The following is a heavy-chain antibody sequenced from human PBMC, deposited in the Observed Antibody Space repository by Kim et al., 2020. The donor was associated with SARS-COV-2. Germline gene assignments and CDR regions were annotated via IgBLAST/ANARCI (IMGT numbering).Heavy chain of an antibody. D-gene: IGHD1-26*01. CDR3: TTDLPEWELLWGTRFDC. Sequence: GGSLRLSCAASGFTFSNAWMSWVRQAPGKGLEWVGRIKSKTDGGTTDYAALVKGRFTISRDDSKNTLYLQMNSLKTEDTAVYYCTTDLPEWELLWGTRFDCWGQGNLVTVSS. CDR1: GFTFSNAW. CDR2: IKSKTDGGTT. V-gene: IGHV3-15*01. J-gene: IGHJ4*02.